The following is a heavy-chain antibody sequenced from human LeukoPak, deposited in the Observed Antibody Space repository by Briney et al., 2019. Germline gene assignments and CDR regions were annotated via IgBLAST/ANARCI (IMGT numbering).Heavy chain of an antibody. V-gene: IGHV4-39*01. J-gene: IGHJ5*02. Sequence: SENLSLTCTVSGASISNSAYYWLWIRQPPGEGLECIGTVHYSGSTFYNPSLKSRVNISVDTSKNQFSLQLSSVTAADTAVYYCARLFFVIDTWGQGTLVTVSS. CDR2: VHYSGST. D-gene: IGHD3-3*01. CDR1: GASISNSAYY. CDR3: ARLFFVIDT.